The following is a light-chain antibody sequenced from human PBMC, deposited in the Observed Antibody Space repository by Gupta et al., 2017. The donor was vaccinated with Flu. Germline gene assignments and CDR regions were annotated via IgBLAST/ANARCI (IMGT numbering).Light chain of an antibody. V-gene: IGKV3-20*01. CDR3: QQYGRSPGT. CDR1: QSVSSSY. Sequence: ARATLSCRASQSVSSSYLAWYQQKPGQAPRLLIYSASNRATGIPDRFSGSGSGTDFTLTISRLEPEDFAVYYCQQYGRSPGTFGQGTKVEIK. CDR2: SAS. J-gene: IGKJ1*01.